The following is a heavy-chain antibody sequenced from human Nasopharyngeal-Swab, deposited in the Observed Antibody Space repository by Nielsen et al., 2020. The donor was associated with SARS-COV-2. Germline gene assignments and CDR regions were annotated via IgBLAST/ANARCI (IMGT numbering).Heavy chain of an antibody. CDR1: GFTFSSYA. CDR2: ISGSGGST. J-gene: IGHJ4*02. CDR3: AKPETGIQLWSTELLDY. Sequence: GESLKISCAASGFTFSSYAMSWVRQAPGKGLEWVSAISGSGGSTYYADSVKGRFTISRDNSKNTLYLQMNSLRAEDTAVYYCAKPETGIQLWSTELLDYWGQGTLVTVSS. V-gene: IGHV3-23*01. D-gene: IGHD5-18*01.